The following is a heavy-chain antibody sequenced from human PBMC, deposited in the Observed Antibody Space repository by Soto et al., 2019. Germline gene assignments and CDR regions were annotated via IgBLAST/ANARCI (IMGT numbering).Heavy chain of an antibody. CDR1: GFTFGTYA. D-gene: IGHD1-1*01. CDR3: ARVTPGNNLYYFSGLDV. V-gene: IGHV3-30-3*01. J-gene: IGHJ6*02. CDR2: ISYEGSNT. Sequence: QVRLVESGGGVVQPERSLRLSCVASGFTFGTYAIHWVRQAPGKGLQWVALISYEGSNTYYADSVKGRFTISRDNSKNTLYLEMNTLRPEDTAVYYCARVTPGNNLYYFSGLDVWGQGTSVIVSS.